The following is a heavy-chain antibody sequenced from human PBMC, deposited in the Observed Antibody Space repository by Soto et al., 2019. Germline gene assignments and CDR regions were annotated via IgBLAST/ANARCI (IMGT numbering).Heavy chain of an antibody. CDR2: IYYSGST. V-gene: IGHV4-39*01. CDR3: ASERHYYGSGSPRLDH. Sequence: SETLSLTCTVSGDSISGSSYYWGWIRQPPGKGLEWIGSIYYSGSTYYNPSLKSRVTISVDTSKNQFSLKLSSVTAADTTVYYCASERHYYGSGSPRLDHWGQGTLVTVSS. D-gene: IGHD3-10*01. CDR1: GDSISGSSYY. J-gene: IGHJ4*02.